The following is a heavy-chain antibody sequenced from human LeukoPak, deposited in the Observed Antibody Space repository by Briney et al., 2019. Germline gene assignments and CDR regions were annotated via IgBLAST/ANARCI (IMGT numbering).Heavy chain of an antibody. CDR2: ISAYSGNA. D-gene: IGHD6-13*01. Sequence: GASVKVSCKASGYTFTSYGISWVRQAPGQGLEWMGWISAYSGNANYAQKLQGRVTMTTDTSTSTAYMELRSLRSDDTAVYYCARVIAAANWFDPWGQGTLVTVSS. CDR1: GYTFTSYG. V-gene: IGHV1-18*01. J-gene: IGHJ5*02. CDR3: ARVIAAANWFDP.